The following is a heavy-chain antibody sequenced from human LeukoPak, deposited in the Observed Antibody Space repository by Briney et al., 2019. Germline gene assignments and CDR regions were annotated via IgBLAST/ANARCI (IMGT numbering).Heavy chain of an antibody. CDR3: ARRYGGYWASDI. D-gene: IGHD2-21*01. Sequence: GGSLRLSCAASGFTFSDYFMTWIRQAPGKGLEWVSYISGSGSNKYYADSVKGRFTISRDNAKNSLYLQMNSLRVEDTAVYYCARRYGGYWASDIWGQGTMVTVSS. CDR1: GFTFSDYF. V-gene: IGHV3-11*04. J-gene: IGHJ3*02. CDR2: ISGSGSNK.